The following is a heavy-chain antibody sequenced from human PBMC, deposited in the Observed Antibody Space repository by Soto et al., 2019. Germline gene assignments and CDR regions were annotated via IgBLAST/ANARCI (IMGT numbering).Heavy chain of an antibody. CDR2: ISYDGSIR. Sequence: GGSLRLSCAASGFTFRGYGMHWVRQAPGRGFEWVALISYDGSIRYYADSVRGRFTISRDNSKNTLYLQMNSLRAEYTAVYYCAKSDYRRYKHIDVWGQGTTVTVSS. CDR1: GFTFRGYG. D-gene: IGHD4-17*01. CDR3: AKSDYRRYKHIDV. V-gene: IGHV3-30*18. J-gene: IGHJ6*02.